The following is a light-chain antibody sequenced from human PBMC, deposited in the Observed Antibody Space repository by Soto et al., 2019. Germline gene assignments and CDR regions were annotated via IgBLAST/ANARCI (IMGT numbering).Light chain of an antibody. CDR3: QQYGTSPFT. CDR1: EHLPSSS. Sequence: EIGLSKSPGTVSVSEGERDNLSCRATEHLPSSSLAWYQQNPGQAPRLLIHTASSRATGIPDRFSGIGYGTDFTLTISGLEPEDFAVYHCQQYGTSPFTFCQGTRLEIK. J-gene: IGKJ5*01. V-gene: IGKV3-20*01. CDR2: TAS.